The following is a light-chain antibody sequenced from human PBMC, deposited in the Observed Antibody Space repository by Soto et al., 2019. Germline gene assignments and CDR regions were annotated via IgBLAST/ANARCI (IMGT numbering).Light chain of an antibody. V-gene: IGKV1-5*03. CDR3: QHYNSYSEA. Sequence: DIQMTQSPSTLSGSVGDRVTITCRASQTISSWLAWYQQQPGKAPKLLIYKASTLKSGVPSRFSGSGSGTEVTLTIISLQPDDFATYYCQHYNSYSEAFGQGTKVELK. J-gene: IGKJ1*01. CDR2: KAS. CDR1: QTISSW.